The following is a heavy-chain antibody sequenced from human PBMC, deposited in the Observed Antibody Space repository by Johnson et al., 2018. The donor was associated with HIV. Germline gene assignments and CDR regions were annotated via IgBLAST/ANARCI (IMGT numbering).Heavy chain of an antibody. V-gene: IGHV3-33*03. CDR3: AKVMTPVDWHGFDI. CDR2: ISFDGNLK. D-gene: IGHD4-23*01. Sequence: VQLVESGGGVVQPGKSLTLSCVGSGLSFSNFGIHWVRQAPGKGPEWVAVISFDGNLKKYADSVKGRFTISRDNSKNTLYLQMNSLRAEDTALYYCAKVMTPVDWHGFDIWGQGTMVTVSS. J-gene: IGHJ3*02. CDR1: GLSFSNFG.